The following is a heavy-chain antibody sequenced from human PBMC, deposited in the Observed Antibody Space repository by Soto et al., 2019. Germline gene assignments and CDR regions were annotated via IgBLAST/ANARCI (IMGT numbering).Heavy chain of an antibody. CDR2: IIPIFGTA. J-gene: IGHJ5*02. Sequence: GASVKVSCKASGGTFSSYAISWVRQAPGQGLEWMGGIIPIFGTANYAQKFQGRVTITADESTSTAYMELSSLRSEDTAVYYCARIPRSALLNWSDPWGQGTLVTVSS. V-gene: IGHV1-69*13. CDR3: ARIPRSALLNWSDP. CDR1: GGTFSSYA. D-gene: IGHD2-15*01.